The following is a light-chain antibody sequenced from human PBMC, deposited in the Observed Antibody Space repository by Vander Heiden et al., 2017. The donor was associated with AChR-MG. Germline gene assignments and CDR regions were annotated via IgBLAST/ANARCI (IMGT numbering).Light chain of an antibody. CDR2: GAS. J-gene: IGKJ4*01. CDR3: HHYDRCST. V-gene: IGKV3-20*01. Sequence: EIVLTQSPDTLSLSPGERATLSCRASQRVSSRNLGWYQQKPGQAPRLLIYGASSRATGIPDRFSGSGSGTDFTLTISRLEPEDFAVYYCHHYDRCSTFGGGTKVEIK. CDR1: QRVSSRN.